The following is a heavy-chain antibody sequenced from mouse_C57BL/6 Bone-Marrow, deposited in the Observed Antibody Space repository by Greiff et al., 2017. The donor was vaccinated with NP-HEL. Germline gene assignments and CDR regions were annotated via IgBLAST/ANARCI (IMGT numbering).Heavy chain of an antibody. CDR2: SRNKANDYTT. D-gene: IGHD2-3*01. CDR3: ARDALYESILDY. V-gene: IGHV7-1*01. Sequence: EVKVVESGGGLVQSGRSLRLSCATSGFTFSDFYMEWVRQAPGKGLEWIAASRNKANDYTTEYSASVKGRFIVSRDTSQSILYLQMSALRAEDTAIYYCARDALYESILDYWGQGTSVTVSS. J-gene: IGHJ4*01. CDR1: GFTFSDFY.